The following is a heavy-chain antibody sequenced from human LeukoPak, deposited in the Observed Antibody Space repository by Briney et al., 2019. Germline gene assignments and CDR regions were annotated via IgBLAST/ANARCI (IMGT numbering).Heavy chain of an antibody. Sequence: PGGSLRLSCAASGFTFSSYGMHWVRQAPAKGLEWVAVISYDGSNKYYADSVKGRFTISRDNSKNTLYLQMNSLRAEDTAVYYCAKNLPPYYYGSGSLDYWGQGTLVTVSS. J-gene: IGHJ4*02. D-gene: IGHD3-10*01. CDR2: ISYDGSNK. V-gene: IGHV3-30*18. CDR3: AKNLPPYYYGSGSLDY. CDR1: GFTFSSYG.